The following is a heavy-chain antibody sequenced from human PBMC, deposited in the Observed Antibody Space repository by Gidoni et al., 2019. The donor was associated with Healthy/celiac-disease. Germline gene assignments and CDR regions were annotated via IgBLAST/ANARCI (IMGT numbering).Heavy chain of an antibody. J-gene: IGHJ4*02. CDR1: GGSISSSNW. CDR2: IYHSGST. CDR3: ARTNSGNLGKIDYGVDY. Sequence: QVQLQESGPGLVKPSGTLSLTCAVSGGSISSSNWWSWVRQPPGKGLEWIGEIYHSGSTNYNPSLKSRVTISVDKSKNQFSLKLSSVTAADTAVYYCARTNSGNLGKIDYGVDYWGQGTLVTVSS. D-gene: IGHD6-19*01. V-gene: IGHV4-4*02.